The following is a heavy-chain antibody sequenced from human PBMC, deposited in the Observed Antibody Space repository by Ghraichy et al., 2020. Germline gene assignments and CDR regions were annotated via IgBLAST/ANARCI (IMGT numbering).Heavy chain of an antibody. D-gene: IGHD4-23*01. Sequence: GGSLRLSCVGSGFTFGSYSMNWVRQSPGKGLEWISYISSSSRSIFYADSVKGRFTISRDNAQNSLFLQMNSLRDEDTAIYYCARASTVVRFYFNDGMDVWGQGTMVTVSS. CDR3: ARASTVVRFYFNDGMDV. CDR2: ISSSSRSI. J-gene: IGHJ6*02. V-gene: IGHV3-48*02. CDR1: GFTFGSYS.